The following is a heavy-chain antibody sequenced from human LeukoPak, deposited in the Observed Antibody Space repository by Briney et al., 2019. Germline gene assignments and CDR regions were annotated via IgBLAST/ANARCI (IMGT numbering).Heavy chain of an antibody. Sequence: GGSLRLSCTTSGITFSNYGMHWARQAPGKGLEWVAGISWNSVGIGYADSVKGRFTISRDNAKNSLYLQMNSLRTEDTAIYYCVKDRDFDYWGQGILVTVSS. J-gene: IGHJ4*02. V-gene: IGHV3-9*01. CDR2: ISWNSVGI. CDR3: VKDRDFDY. CDR1: GITFSNYG.